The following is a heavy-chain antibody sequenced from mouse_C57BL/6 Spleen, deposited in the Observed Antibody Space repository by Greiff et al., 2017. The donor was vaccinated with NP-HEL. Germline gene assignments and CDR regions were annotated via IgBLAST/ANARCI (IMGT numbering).Heavy chain of an antibody. CDR2: ISSGSSTI. D-gene: IGHD1-1*01. CDR1: GFTFSDYG. J-gene: IGHJ4*01. Sequence: EVQGVESGGGLVKPGGSLKLSCAASGFTFSDYGMHWVRQAPEKGLEWVAYISSGSSTIYYADTVKGRFTISRDNAKNTLFLQMTSLRSEDTAMYYCARDYYGSFYYAMDYWGQGTSVTVSS. CDR3: ARDYYGSFYYAMDY. V-gene: IGHV5-17*01.